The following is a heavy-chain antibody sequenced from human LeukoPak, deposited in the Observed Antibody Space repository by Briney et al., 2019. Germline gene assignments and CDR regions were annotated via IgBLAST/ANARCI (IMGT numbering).Heavy chain of an antibody. D-gene: IGHD1-26*01. J-gene: IGHJ4*02. CDR3: ARDLTSTSNWEFDY. CDR2: INPNSGDA. CDR1: GYTFAGYF. Sequence: KVSCKASGYTFAGYFIHWVRQAPGQGLEWMGRINPNSGDAEYAPKFQGWVTMTRDTSISTAYVEVSRLISDDTAVYYCARDLTSTSNWEFDYWGQGTLVIVSS. V-gene: IGHV1-2*04.